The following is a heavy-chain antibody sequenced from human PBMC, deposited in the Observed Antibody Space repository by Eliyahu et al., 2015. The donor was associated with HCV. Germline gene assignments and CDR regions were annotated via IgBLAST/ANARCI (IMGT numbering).Heavy chain of an antibody. V-gene: IGHV1-69*01. CDR2: ITPIFERA. CDR1: GGTFRSYA. CDR3: ASSHDNSGTQVFYY. J-gene: IGHJ4*02. D-gene: IGHD3-10*01. Sequence: QVQLVQSGAEVKKPGSSARVSCKASGGTFRSYAINWVRQAPGQGLEWVGGITPIFERAHYSPKFQGRVTIIADEFTATAHLDLSSLRSDDTAVYYCASSHDNSGTQVFYYWGQGTLITVSS.